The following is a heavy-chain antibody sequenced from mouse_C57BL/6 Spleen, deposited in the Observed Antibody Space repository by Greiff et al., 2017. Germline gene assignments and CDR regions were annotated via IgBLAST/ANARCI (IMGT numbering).Heavy chain of an antibody. J-gene: IGHJ4*01. CDR3: ARKPPYYYAMDY. CDR1: GFTFSDYG. V-gene: IGHV5-17*01. CDR2: ISSGSSTI. Sequence: EVMLVESGGGLVKPGGSLKLSCAASGFTFSDYGMHWVRQAPEKGLERVAYISSGSSTIYYADTVKGRFTISRDNAKNTLFLQLTSLRSEDTAMYYCARKPPYYYAMDYWGQGTSVTVSS.